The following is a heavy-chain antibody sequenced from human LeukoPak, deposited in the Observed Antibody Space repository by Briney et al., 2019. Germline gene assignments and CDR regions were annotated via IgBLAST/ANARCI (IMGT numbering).Heavy chain of an antibody. Sequence: PSETLSLTCNVSGGSIRGYYWSWIRQPPGKGLEWIGYIYSSGSTNYNPSLKSRVTMSVDTSKNQFSLKVSSVTAEDTAVYYCARVSRAYSGSYYYFDYWGQGTLVTVSS. CDR2: IYSSGST. CDR3: ARVSRAYSGSYYYFDY. V-gene: IGHV4-59*01. CDR1: GGSIRGYY. J-gene: IGHJ4*02. D-gene: IGHD1-26*01.